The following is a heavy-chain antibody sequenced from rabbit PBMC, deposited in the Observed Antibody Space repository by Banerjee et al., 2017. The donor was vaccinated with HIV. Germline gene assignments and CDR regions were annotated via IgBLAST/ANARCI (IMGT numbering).Heavy chain of an antibody. D-gene: IGHD1-1*01. J-gene: IGHJ4*01. CDR1: GFTLSSSYW. CDR3: ARDLPISGGYSFDL. Sequence: QSLEESGGDLVKPGASLTLTCKASGFTLSSSYWIYWVRQAPGKGLEWIGCINTGDGSTYYASWAKGRFTISKTSSTTVTLQMTSLTAADTATYFCARDLPISGGYSFDLWGQGTLRHRL. CDR2: INTGDGST. V-gene: IGHV1S40*01.